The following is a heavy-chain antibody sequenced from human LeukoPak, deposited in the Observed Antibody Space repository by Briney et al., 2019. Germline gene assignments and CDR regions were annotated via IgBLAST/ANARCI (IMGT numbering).Heavy chain of an antibody. D-gene: IGHD1-14*01. CDR1: GFTFSSSW. V-gene: IGHV3-74*01. CDR3: ARDSYNSNLFDY. Sequence: PGGSLRLSCVASGFTFSSSWMHWVRQAPGKGLVWVSRINNDGSSTSYADSVKGRFTISRNNAKNTLYLQMNSLRVEDTAVYYCARDSYNSNLFDYWGQGTMVTVSS. CDR2: INNDGSST. J-gene: IGHJ4*02.